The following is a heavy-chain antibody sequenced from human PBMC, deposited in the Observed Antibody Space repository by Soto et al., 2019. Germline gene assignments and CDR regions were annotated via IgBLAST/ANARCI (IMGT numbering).Heavy chain of an antibody. J-gene: IGHJ6*02. V-gene: IGHV3-21*01. CDR1: ACTLSSYS. D-gene: IGHD3-9*01. CDR2: ISSSRIYR. Sequence: SRRLSCAPSACTLSSYSLNWVRQAPDKGLQRGTTISSSRIYRYYADSVQGRFTIGRANGNGSLYLQMNSLRAEDTAGDYCPRHPRVECLRYFHWPSAWWGMGVWGHGAAVTVSS. CDR3: PRHPRVECLRYFHWPSAWWGMGV.